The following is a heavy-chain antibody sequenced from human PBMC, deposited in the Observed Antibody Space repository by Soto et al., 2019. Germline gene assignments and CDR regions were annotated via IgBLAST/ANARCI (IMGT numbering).Heavy chain of an antibody. D-gene: IGHD2-8*01. CDR2: INANAIDT. CDR3: VSWVSAHFDF. V-gene: IGHV3-23*01. J-gene: IGHJ4*02. Sequence: LRLSCAASGFIFRNHGMTWVRQAPGRALEWVSTINANAIDTHYADSVKGRFTISRDNSKSTLDLQMNRLRAEDTARYYCVSWVSAHFDFWGPGTLVTVSS. CDR1: GFIFRNHG.